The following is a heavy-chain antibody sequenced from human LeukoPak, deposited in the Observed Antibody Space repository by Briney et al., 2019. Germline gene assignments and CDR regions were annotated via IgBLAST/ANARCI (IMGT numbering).Heavy chain of an antibody. V-gene: IGHV1-46*01. CDR3: ARDTRAPYSGTYYSSINDAFAI. CDR1: GYTFTSYY. D-gene: IGHD1-26*01. CDR2: INPSGGST. J-gene: IGHJ3*02. Sequence: ASVKVSCKASGYTFTSYYMHWVRQAPGQGLEWMGIINPSGGSTSYAQKFQGRVTMTTDTSTNTAYMELRSLRSDDTAVYYCARDTRAPYSGTYYSSINDAFAIWGQGTMVTVSS.